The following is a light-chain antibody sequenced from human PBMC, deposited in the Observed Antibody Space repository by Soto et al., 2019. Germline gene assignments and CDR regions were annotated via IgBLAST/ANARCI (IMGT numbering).Light chain of an antibody. Sequence: QSALTQPASVSGSPGQSITISCTGASSDVGAYSYVSWYQHHPGKAPKLIIYEVRNRPSGVSNRLSGSKSGNTASLTISGLQADDEADYYCCSYTSSSIRVFGGGTKLTVL. J-gene: IGLJ3*02. CDR1: SSDVGAYSY. V-gene: IGLV2-14*01. CDR3: CSYTSSSIRV. CDR2: EVR.